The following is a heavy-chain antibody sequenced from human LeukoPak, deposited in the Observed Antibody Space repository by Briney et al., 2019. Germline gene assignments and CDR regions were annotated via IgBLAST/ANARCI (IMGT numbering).Heavy chain of an antibody. Sequence: PWETLCLTCTVSGGSISSYYWSWIRQPAGKGLEWIGHIYTSGSTNYNPSLKSRVTMSVDTSKNQFSLKLSSVTAADTAVYYCARDRKDIVVVPAAIWFDPWGPGPPVAVSS. CDR3: ARDRKDIVVVPAAIWFDP. V-gene: IGHV4-4*07. CDR1: GGSISSYY. J-gene: IGHJ5*02. CDR2: IYTSGST. D-gene: IGHD2-2*02.